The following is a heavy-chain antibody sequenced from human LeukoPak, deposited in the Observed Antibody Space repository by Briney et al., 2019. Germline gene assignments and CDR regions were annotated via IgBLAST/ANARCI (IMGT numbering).Heavy chain of an antibody. CDR2: IYHSGST. V-gene: IGHV4-30-2*01. J-gene: IGHJ4*02. CDR1: GGSISSGGYY. Sequence: SQTLSLTCTVSGGSISSGGYYWSWIRQPPGKGLEWIGYIYHSGSTYYNPSLKSRVTISVDRSKNQFSLKLSSVTAADTAVYYCARARQSAYFDYWGQGTLVTVSS. CDR3: ARARQSAYFDY.